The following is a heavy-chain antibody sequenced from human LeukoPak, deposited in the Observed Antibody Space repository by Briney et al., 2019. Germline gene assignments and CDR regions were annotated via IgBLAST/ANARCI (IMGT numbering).Heavy chain of an antibody. J-gene: IGHJ4*02. Sequence: PSETLSLTCTVSGGSISSSSYYWGWIRQPPGKGLEWIGSIYYSGSTYYNSSLKSRVTISVDTSKNQFSLKLSSVTAADTAVYYCARQFGYVWGQGTLVTVSS. V-gene: IGHV4-39*01. CDR2: IYYSGST. CDR1: GGSISSSSYY. D-gene: IGHD3-16*01. CDR3: ARQFGYV.